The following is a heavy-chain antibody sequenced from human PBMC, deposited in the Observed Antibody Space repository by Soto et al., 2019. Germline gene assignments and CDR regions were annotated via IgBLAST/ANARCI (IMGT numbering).Heavy chain of an antibody. CDR1: GGSISSYY. Sequence: PSETLSLTCTVSGGSISSYYWSWIRQPPGKGLEWIGNIYYSGNTKYNPSIKSRVTISVDTSKNHISTKMSSVTAADTAVYYCASLAQYYDILTGTNGYYGMDVWGQGTTVTVS. D-gene: IGHD3-9*01. J-gene: IGHJ6*02. CDR2: IYYSGNT. V-gene: IGHV4-59*01. CDR3: ASLAQYYDILTGTNGYYGMDV.